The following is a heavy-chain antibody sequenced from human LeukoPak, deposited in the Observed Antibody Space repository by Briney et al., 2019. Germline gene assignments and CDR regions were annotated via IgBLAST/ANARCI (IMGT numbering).Heavy chain of an antibody. D-gene: IGHD1-1*01. J-gene: IGHJ3*02. Sequence: SRVTISVDTSKNQFSLKLSSVTAAYTAVYYCARERQGTTGTTGSAFDIWGQGTMVTVSS. V-gene: IGHV4-34*01. CDR3: ARERQGTTGTTGSAFDI.